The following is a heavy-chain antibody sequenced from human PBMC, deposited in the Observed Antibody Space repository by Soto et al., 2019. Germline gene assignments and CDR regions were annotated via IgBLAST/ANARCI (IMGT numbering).Heavy chain of an antibody. D-gene: IGHD3-3*01. CDR2: ISGSGGST. J-gene: IGHJ6*02. CDR1: GFTFSSYA. CDR3: AKLLTPITIFGVVINWGYYYYGMDV. Sequence: GGSLRLSCAASGFTFSSYAMSWVRQAPGKGLEWVSAISGSGGSTYYADSVKGRFTISRDNSKNTLYLQMNSLRAEDTAVYYCAKLLTPITIFGVVINWGYYYYGMDVWGQGTTVTVSS. V-gene: IGHV3-23*01.